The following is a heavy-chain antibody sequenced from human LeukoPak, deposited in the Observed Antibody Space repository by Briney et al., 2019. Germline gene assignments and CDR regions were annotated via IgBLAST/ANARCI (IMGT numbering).Heavy chain of an antibody. CDR2: VYYTGAS. J-gene: IGHJ4*02. CDR1: GGSISSSSYY. CDR3: ARGAPPQN. Sequence: SETLSLTCTVSGGSISSSSYYWGWIRQPPGKGLEWIGSVYYTGASYYNPSLKSRVTISIDTSKKHLSLKLTSVTAADTAVYYCARGAPPQNWGQGTLVTVSS. V-gene: IGHV4-39*07.